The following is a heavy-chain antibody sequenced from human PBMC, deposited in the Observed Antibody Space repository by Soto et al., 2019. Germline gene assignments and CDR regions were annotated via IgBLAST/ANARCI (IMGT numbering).Heavy chain of an antibody. Sequence: PGGSLRLSCAASGFTFSSYSMNWVRQAPGKGLEWVSSISSSSSYIYYADSVKGRFTISRDNAKNSLYLQMNSLRAEDTAVYYCARGRGYCSSTSCSPLDAFDIWGQGTMVTVSS. CDR2: ISSSSSYI. V-gene: IGHV3-21*01. J-gene: IGHJ3*02. CDR3: ARGRGYCSSTSCSPLDAFDI. CDR1: GFTFSSYS. D-gene: IGHD2-2*01.